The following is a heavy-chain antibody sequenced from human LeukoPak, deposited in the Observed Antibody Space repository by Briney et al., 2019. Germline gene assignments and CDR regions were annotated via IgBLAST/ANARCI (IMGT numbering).Heavy chain of an antibody. D-gene: IGHD5-18*01. Sequence: GGSLRLSCAASGFTFSSYWMHWVRQVPGKGLVWVSRINSDGSSTTYADSVKGRFTISRDNAKNTLYLQMNSLRAEDTAVYYCAKDARYSYGFRYFDPWGQGTLVSVSS. CDR2: INSDGSST. CDR1: GFTFSSYW. CDR3: AKDARYSYGFRYFDP. J-gene: IGHJ5*02. V-gene: IGHV3-74*01.